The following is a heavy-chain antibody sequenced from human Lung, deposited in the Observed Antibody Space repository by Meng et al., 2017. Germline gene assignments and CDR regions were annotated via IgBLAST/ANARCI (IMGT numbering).Heavy chain of an antibody. CDR2: IRGDGGSI. Sequence: ARLGESGGGFVQPGGSLTLSCAASGITFRSYWMNWVGQAPGKGLVWVSRIRGDGGSIVYADSVKGRFTISRDNAKNTLFLQMNSLRAEDTAVYYCARESGYFEYWGQGILVTVSS. V-gene: IGHV3-74*03. CDR3: ARESGYFEY. J-gene: IGHJ4*02. CDR1: GITFRSYW.